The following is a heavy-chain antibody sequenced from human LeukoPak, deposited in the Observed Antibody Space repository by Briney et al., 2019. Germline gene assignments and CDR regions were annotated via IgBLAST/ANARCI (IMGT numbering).Heavy chain of an antibody. CDR3: ARDTSEYAEDY. J-gene: IGHJ4*02. CDR2: IRTYNGNT. Sequence: ASVKVSCKASGYSFTSYGISWVRQAPGQGLEWMGWIRTYNGNTNYAQKLQGRVTMTTDTSTRTAYMELRSLRSDDTAVYYCARDTSEYAEDYWGQGTLVTVSS. V-gene: IGHV1-18*01. CDR1: GYSFTSYG. D-gene: IGHD2-2*01.